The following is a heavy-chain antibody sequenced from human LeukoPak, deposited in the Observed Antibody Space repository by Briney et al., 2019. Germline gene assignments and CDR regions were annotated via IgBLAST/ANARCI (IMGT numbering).Heavy chain of an antibody. J-gene: IGHJ4*02. Sequence: PGGSLRLSCAASGFTVSSNYMSWVRQAPRKGLEWVSVIYSGGSTYYADSVKGRFTISRDNSKNTLYLQMNSLRAEDTAVYYCARLKIAGIAVAGAFDYWGQGTLVTVSS. V-gene: IGHV3-53*01. CDR1: GFTVSSNY. CDR2: IYSGGST. CDR3: ARLKIAGIAVAGAFDY. D-gene: IGHD6-19*01.